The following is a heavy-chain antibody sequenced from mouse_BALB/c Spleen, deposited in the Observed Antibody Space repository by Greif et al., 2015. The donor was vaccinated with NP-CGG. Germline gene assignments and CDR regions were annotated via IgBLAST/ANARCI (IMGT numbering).Heavy chain of an antibody. V-gene: IGHV1-82*01. CDR3: ARGDGNYIAY. Sequence: VQLQQSGPELVKPGASVKISCKASGYAFSSSWMNWMKQRPGQGLEWIGRIYPGDGDTNYNGKFKGKATLTADKSSSTAYMQLSSLTSVDSAVYFCARGDGNYIAYWGQGTLVTVSA. CDR2: IYPGDGDT. D-gene: IGHD2-1*01. CDR1: GYAFSSSW. J-gene: IGHJ3*01.